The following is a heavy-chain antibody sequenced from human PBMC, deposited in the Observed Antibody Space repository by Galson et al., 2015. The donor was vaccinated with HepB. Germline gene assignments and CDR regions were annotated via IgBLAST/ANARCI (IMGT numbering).Heavy chain of an antibody. CDR2: ISYDGSNK. Sequence: SLRLSCAASGFTFSSYAMHWVRQAPGKGLEWVAVISYDGSNKYYADSVKGRFTISRDNSKNTLYLQMNSVRAEDTAVYYCAGPSQQAARLFSPVDYWGLGTLVTVSS. V-gene: IGHV3-30-3*01. D-gene: IGHD6-6*01. J-gene: IGHJ4*02. CDR3: AGPSQQAARLFSPVDY. CDR1: GFTFSSYA.